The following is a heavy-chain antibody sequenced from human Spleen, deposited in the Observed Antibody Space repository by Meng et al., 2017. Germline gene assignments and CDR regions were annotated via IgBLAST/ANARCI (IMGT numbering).Heavy chain of an antibody. CDR3: ARDLDIVVVGDY. D-gene: IGHD2-15*01. J-gene: IGHJ4*02. V-gene: IGHV1-69*05. Sequence: SVKVSCKASGVTFSNYAISWVRQAPGQGLEWMGGIIPMFGTTKYAQKFQGRVTITTDEITTDESTATAHMELTSLRSQDTAVYYCARDLDIVVVGDYWGQGTLVTVSS. CDR2: IIPMFGTT. CDR1: GVTFSNYA.